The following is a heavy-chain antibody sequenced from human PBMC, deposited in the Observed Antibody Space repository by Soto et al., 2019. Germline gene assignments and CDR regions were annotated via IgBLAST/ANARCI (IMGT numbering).Heavy chain of an antibody. J-gene: IGHJ4*02. D-gene: IGHD1-26*01. CDR2: TYYRSKWNY. CDR1: GDSVSNKGAT. V-gene: IGHV6-1*01. CDR3: ARDPPDVNSGLDY. Sequence: SQTLSLTCAVSGDSVSNKGATWNWVRLSPSRGLEWLGRTYYRSKWNYDYAISVKSRISINPDTSKNQFSLQLNSVTPEDTAVYYCARDPPDVNSGLDYWGQGAVVTLSS.